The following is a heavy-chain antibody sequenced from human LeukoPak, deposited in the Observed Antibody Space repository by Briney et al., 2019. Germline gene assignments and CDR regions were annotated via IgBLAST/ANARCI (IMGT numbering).Heavy chain of an antibody. Sequence: PGGSLRLSCAASGLIFSSYSMSWVRQAPGKGLEWVSVITGSGGNTYYADSVRGRFTISRDNSKNTLYLQKNSLRADDTAIYYCAKSMTLQWRGFFDLWGRGTHVTVSS. V-gene: IGHV3-23*01. CDR3: AKSMTLQWRGFFDL. CDR2: ITGSGGNT. CDR1: GLIFSSYS. J-gene: IGHJ2*01. D-gene: IGHD6-19*01.